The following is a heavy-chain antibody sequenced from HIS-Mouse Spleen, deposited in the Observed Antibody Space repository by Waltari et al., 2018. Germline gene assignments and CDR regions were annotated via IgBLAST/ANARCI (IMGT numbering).Heavy chain of an antibody. V-gene: IGHV4-39*07. D-gene: IGHD6-13*01. J-gene: IGHJ2*01. CDR3: AREIPYSSSWYDWYFDL. Sequence: QLQLQESGPGLVKPSETLSLTCTVSGGSISSSSYYWGWIRQPPGKGREGIGGIYYRGSPYYTPSLRSRVTIAVDTSKNLFSLQLSSVTAADTAVYYCAREIPYSSSWYDWYFDLWGRGTLVTVSS. CDR1: GGSISSSSYY. CDR2: IYYRGSP.